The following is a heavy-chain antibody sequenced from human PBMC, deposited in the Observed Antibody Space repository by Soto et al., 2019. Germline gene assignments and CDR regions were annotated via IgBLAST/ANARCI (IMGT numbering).Heavy chain of an antibody. D-gene: IGHD5-12*01. CDR1: GGSISSGGYS. CDR2: IYYSGST. Sequence: PSETLSLTCAVSGGSISSGGYSWSWIRQPPGKGLEWIGYIYYSGSTNYNPSLKSRVTISVDTSKNQFSLKLSSVTAADTAVYYCARAQYSGYDYWDYNWFDPWGQGTLVTVSS. CDR3: ARAQYSGYDYWDYNWFDP. V-gene: IGHV4-61*08. J-gene: IGHJ5*02.